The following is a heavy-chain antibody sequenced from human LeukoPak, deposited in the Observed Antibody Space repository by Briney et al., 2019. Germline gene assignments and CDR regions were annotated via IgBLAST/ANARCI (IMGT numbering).Heavy chain of an antibody. CDR3: ARDRGAGSSWSYDAFDI. CDR2: INYMGST. D-gene: IGHD6-13*01. Sequence: SETLSLTCTVSGGSISSYYWSWIRQPPGKGLEWIGYINYMGSTNYNPSLKSRVTISVDTSKNQFSLKLSSVTAADTAVYYCARDRGAGSSWSYDAFDIWGQGTMVTVSS. CDR1: GGSISSYY. V-gene: IGHV4-59*12. J-gene: IGHJ3*02.